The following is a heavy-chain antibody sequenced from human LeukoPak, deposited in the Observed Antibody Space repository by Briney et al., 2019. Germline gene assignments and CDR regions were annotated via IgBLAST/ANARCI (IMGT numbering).Heavy chain of an antibody. J-gene: IGHJ4*02. V-gene: IGHV3-21*01. Sequence: PGGSLRLSCAASGFNFIRYTMTWVRQAPGKGLEWVSSISGTSTYILYADSVKGRFTISRDNAGNSLYLQMNSLRAEDTAVYYCAKFRGHYGDYEYYFDYWGQGTLVTVSS. CDR1: GFNFIRYT. D-gene: IGHD4-17*01. CDR2: ISGTSTYI. CDR3: AKFRGHYGDYEYYFDY.